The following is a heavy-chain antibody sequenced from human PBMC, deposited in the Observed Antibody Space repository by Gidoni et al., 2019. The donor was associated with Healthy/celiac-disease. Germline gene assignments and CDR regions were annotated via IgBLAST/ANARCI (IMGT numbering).Heavy chain of an antibody. D-gene: IGHD2-15*01. CDR2: ISSSSSYT. J-gene: IGHJ4*02. V-gene: IGHV3-11*05. CDR3: ARLDCSGGSCYPGGDY. Sequence: QVQLVESGGGLVKPGGSLRRSCAASGFTFSDYSMSWIRQAPGKGLEWVSYISSSSSYTNYADSVKGRFTISRDNAKNSLYLQMNSLRAEDTAVYYCARLDCSGGSCYPGGDYWGQGTLVTVSS. CDR1: GFTFSDYS.